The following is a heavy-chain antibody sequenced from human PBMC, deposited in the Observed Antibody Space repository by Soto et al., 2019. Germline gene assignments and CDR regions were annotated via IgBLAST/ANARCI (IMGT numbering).Heavy chain of an antibody. V-gene: IGHV1-8*01. CDR3: ARGNPFNYAGFDV. Sequence: QAHLEQSGAEVKRPGASVKVSCKASGYTFSDFDINWLRQASGQGPEWMGWMNAKSGDTFLAQRFQGKFNMTWDTCLSTASMEVGSLTSDDTAMYYCARGNPFNYAGFDVWGQGTTVSVSS. J-gene: IGHJ6*02. CDR2: MNAKSGDT. CDR1: GYTFSDFD. D-gene: IGHD3-16*01.